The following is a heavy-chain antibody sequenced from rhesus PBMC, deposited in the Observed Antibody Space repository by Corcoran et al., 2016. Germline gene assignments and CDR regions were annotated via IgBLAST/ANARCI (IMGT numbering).Heavy chain of an antibody. CDR3: TRDRVAAAGPLDY. J-gene: IGHJ4*01. D-gene: IGHD6S26*01. V-gene: IGHV3-183*02. Sequence: EVQLVESGGGLVQPGGSLRLSCAASGFTFVDYGMHWVRQAPGKGMEWVSSISNTGKTLDDADSVKGRFTVSRDNAKNALSLQMSSLRAEDTAVYYCTRDRVAAAGPLDYWGQGVLVTVSS. CDR2: ISNTGKTL. CDR1: GFTFVDYG.